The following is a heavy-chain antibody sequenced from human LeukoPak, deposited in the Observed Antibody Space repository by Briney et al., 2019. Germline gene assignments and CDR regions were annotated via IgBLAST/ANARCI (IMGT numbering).Heavy chain of an antibody. D-gene: IGHD6-19*01. CDR2: ISGSGGST. CDR3: AGDRNSDWYSPLDY. V-gene: IGHV3-23*01. Sequence: GGSLRLSCAASGFTFSSYAMSWVRQAPGKGLEWVSAISGSGGSTYYADSVKGRFTISRDNSKNTVYMQMDSLRAEDTAIYYCAGDRNSDWYSPLDYWGQGSQVTVSP. CDR1: GFTFSSYA. J-gene: IGHJ4*02.